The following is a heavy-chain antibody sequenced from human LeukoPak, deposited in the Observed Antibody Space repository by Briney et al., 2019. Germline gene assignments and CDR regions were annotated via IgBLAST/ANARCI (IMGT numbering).Heavy chain of an antibody. CDR3: AKDREGYFDY. J-gene: IGHJ4*02. D-gene: IGHD1-26*01. CDR1: GFTFDDYA. V-gene: IGHV3-9*01. Sequence: GGFLRLSCAASGFTFDDYAMHWVRQAPGKGLEWVSGISWNSGSIGYADSVKGRFTISRDNAKNSLYLQMNSLGAEDTALYYCAKDREGYFDYWGQGTLVTVSS. CDR2: ISWNSGSI.